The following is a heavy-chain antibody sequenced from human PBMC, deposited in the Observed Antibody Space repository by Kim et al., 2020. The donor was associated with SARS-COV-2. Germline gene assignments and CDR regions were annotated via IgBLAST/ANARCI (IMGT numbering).Heavy chain of an antibody. D-gene: IGHD3-3*01. J-gene: IGHJ4*02. CDR3: TTGGDDFWSGYYWGDGWYCFDY. CDR1: GFTFSNAW. CDR2: IKSKTDGGTT. V-gene: IGHV3-15*01. Sequence: GGSLRLSCAASGFTFSNAWMSWVRQAPGKGLEWVGRIKSKTDGGTTDYAAPVKGRFTISRDDSKNTLDLQMNSLKTEDTAVYYCTTGGDDFWSGYYWGDGWYCFDYWGQGTLVTVSS.